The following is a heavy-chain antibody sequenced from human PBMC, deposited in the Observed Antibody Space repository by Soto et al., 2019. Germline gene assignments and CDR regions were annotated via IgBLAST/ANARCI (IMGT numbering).Heavy chain of an antibody. V-gene: IGHV4-30-4*01. Sequence: TLSLTCTVSGGSISSGDYYWSWIRQPPGKGLEWIGYIYYSGSTYYNPSLKSRVTISVDTSKNQFSLKLSSVTAAGTAVYYCARAQRKMYYDFWSGHTPPSWFDPWGQGTLVTVSS. J-gene: IGHJ5*02. CDR3: ARAQRKMYYDFWSGHTPPSWFDP. CDR1: GGSISSGDYY. CDR2: IYYSGST. D-gene: IGHD3-3*01.